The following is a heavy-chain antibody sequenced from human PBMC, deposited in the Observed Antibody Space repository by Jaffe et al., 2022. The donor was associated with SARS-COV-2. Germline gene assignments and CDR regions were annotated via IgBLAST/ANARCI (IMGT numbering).Heavy chain of an antibody. CDR3: VKDGAKWLQYGAFDN. D-gene: IGHD4-4*01. CDR1: GFVFDEFA. V-gene: IGHV3-9*01. CDR2: ISGDGGSR. Sequence: EGQLVESGGGLEQPGRSLRLSCATSGFVFDEFAMHWVRQTPGGGLEWVSGISGDGGSRAYADSVRGRFTISRDNAKKSLDLQMDRLRIEDSALYYCVKDGAKWLQYGAFDNWGQGTRVTVSS. J-gene: IGHJ3*02.